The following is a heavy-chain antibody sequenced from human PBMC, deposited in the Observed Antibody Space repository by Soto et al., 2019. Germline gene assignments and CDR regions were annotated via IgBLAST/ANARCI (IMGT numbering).Heavy chain of an antibody. CDR2: IIPIFGTA. D-gene: IGHD1-20*01. CDR1: GGTFSSYA. V-gene: IGHV1-69*13. CDR3: AGPLSITGTTYYYYYGMDV. J-gene: IGHJ6*02. Sequence: ASVKVSCKASGGTFSSYAISWVRQAPGQGLEWMGGIIPIFGTANYAQKFQGRVTITADESTSAAYMELSSLRSEDTAVYYCAGPLSITGTTYYYYYGMDVWGQGTTVTVSS.